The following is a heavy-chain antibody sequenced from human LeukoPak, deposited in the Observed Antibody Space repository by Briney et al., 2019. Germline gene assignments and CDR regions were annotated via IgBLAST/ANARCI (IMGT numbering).Heavy chain of an antibody. J-gene: IGHJ4*02. CDR3: ERDKGTSYLSHFDY. V-gene: IGHV3-30*04. D-gene: IGHD2-2*01. CDR2: ISYDGSNE. Sequence: GGSLRLSCAASGFTFSSYVMHWVRQAPGKGLEWVASISYDGSNEYYADSMKCRFTISRDNSKNTLYLQMNSLRAADTAVYYCERDKGTSYLSHFDYWGQGTLVPVSS. CDR1: GFTFSSYV.